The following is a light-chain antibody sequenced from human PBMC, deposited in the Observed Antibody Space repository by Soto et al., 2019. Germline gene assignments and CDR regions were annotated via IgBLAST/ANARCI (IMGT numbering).Light chain of an antibody. V-gene: IGKV3-11*01. J-gene: IGKJ4*01. CDR3: QQRSNWPLT. CDR2: DTS. CDR1: ESVSTY. Sequence: EVVLAQSPATLSLSPGERATLSYTASESVSTYLAWYQQKPGQSPRLLIYDTSRRATGIPARFSGSGSGTDFTLTISSLEPEDFVVYYCQQRSNWPLTFGGGTKVEIK.